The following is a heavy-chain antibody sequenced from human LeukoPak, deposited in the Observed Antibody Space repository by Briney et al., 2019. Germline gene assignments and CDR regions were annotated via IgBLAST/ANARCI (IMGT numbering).Heavy chain of an antibody. J-gene: IGHJ4*02. Sequence: SCKASGGTFSSYAISWVRQAPGKGLEWVAVISYDGSNKYYADSVKGRFTISRDNSKNTLYLQMNSLRAEDTAVYYCARDHDYVFDYWGQGTLVTVSS. D-gene: IGHD4-17*01. V-gene: IGHV3-30-3*01. CDR2: ISYDGSNK. CDR3: ARDHDYVFDY. CDR1: GGTFSSYA.